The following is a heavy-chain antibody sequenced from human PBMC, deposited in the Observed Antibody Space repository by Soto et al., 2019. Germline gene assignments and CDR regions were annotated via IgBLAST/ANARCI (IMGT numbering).Heavy chain of an antibody. CDR2: IYHSGST. CDR1: VGSISSSNW. V-gene: IGHV4-4*02. D-gene: IGHD2-15*01. CDR3: ATYTPYCSGGSCYGMDV. J-gene: IGHJ6*02. Sequence: SETLSLTCAVSVGSISSSNWWSWVRQPPGKGLEWIGEIYHSGSTNYNPSLKSRVTISVDKSKNQFSLKLSSVTAADTAVYYCATYTPYCSGGSCYGMDVWGQGTTVTVSS.